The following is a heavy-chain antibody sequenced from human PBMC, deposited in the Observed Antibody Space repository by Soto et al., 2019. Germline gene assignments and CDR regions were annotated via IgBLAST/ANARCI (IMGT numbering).Heavy chain of an antibody. J-gene: IGHJ4*02. CDR3: ARVGQWLPPYYFDY. Sequence: GGSLRLSCAASGFTFSSYWMSWVRQAPGKGLEWVANIKQDGSEKYYVDSVKGRFTISRDNAKNSLYLQMNSLRAEDTAVYYCARVGQWLPPYYFDYWGQGTLVTVSS. CDR2: IKQDGSEK. D-gene: IGHD6-19*01. V-gene: IGHV3-7*01. CDR1: GFTFSSYW.